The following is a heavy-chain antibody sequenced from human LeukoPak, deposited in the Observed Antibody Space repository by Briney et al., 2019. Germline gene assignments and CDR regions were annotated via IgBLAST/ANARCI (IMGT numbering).Heavy chain of an antibody. J-gene: IGHJ6*03. D-gene: IGHD2-2*01. CDR2: ISYDGSNK. V-gene: IGHV3-30*03. Sequence: GGSLRLSCAASGFTFSSYGMHWVRQAPGKGLEWVAVISYDGSNKYYADSVKGRFTISRDNSKNTLYLQMNSLRAEDTAVYYCARDGDIVVVPARRSYYYYYMDVWGKGTTVTVSS. CDR3: ARDGDIVVVPARRSYYYYYMDV. CDR1: GFTFSSYG.